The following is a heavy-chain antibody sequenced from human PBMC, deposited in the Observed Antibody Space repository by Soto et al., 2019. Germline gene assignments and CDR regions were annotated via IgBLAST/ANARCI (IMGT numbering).Heavy chain of an antibody. CDR1: GDSISSADYY. CDR3: ARDLWVEPELYYYGMDV. Sequence: PSETLSLTCTVSGDSISSADYYWSWIRRTPGKGLEWIGHIFYSGTTYYNPSLKSRLTISVDTSKNHFSLRLTSVTAADTAVYYCARDLWVEPELYYYGMDVWGQGTTVTVSS. J-gene: IGHJ6*02. V-gene: IGHV4-30-4*01. CDR2: IFYSGTT. D-gene: IGHD1-1*01.